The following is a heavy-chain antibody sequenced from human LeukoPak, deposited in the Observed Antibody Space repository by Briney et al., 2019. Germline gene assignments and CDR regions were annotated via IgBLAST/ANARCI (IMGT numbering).Heavy chain of an antibody. D-gene: IGHD6-13*01. CDR3: ARDMGSSWNDAFDI. CDR2: ISSSSSYI. CDR1: GFTFSSYS. Sequence: GGSLRLSCAASGFTFSSYSMNWVRQAPGKGLEWVSPISSSSSYIYYADSVKGRFTISRDNAKNSLYLQMNSLRAEDTAVYYCARDMGSSWNDAFDIWGQGTMVTVSS. V-gene: IGHV3-21*01. J-gene: IGHJ3*02.